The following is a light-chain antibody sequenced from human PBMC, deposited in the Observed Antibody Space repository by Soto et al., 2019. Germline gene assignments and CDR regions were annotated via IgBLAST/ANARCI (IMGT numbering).Light chain of an antibody. CDR3: SSYTSGSTLYV. CDR2: EVS. CDR1: SSDVGGYNY. J-gene: IGLJ1*01. Sequence: LTQPASVSGSPGQSITISCTGTSSDVGGYNYVSWYQQHPGKAPKLMIYEVSNRPSGVSNRFSGSKSGNTASLTISGLQAEDEADYYCSSYTSGSTLYVFGTGTKVTVL. V-gene: IGLV2-14*01.